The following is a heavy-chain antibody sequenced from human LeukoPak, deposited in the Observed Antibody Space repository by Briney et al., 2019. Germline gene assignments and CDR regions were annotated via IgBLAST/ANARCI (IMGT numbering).Heavy chain of an antibody. D-gene: IGHD2-21*02. CDR2: IIPISGTA. V-gene: IGHV1-69*05. Sequence: SVKVSCKASGGTFSSYAISWVRQAPGQGLEWMGGIIPISGTANYAQKFQGRVTITTDESTSTAYMELSSLRSEDTAVYYCARDRRGSVVVTAIRYYYYMDVWGKGTTVTVSS. CDR3: ARDRRGSVVVTAIRYYYYMDV. J-gene: IGHJ6*03. CDR1: GGTFSSYA.